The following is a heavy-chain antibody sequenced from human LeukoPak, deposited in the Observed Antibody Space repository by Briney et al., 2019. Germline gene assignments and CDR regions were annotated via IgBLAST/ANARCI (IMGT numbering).Heavy chain of an antibody. CDR3: ARRGSGSYLY. D-gene: IGHD3-10*01. CDR2: IYSGGGT. V-gene: IGHV3-53*01. Sequence: GGSLRLSCAASGFTFSSDYMSWVRQAPGKGLEWVSVIYSGGGTYYADSVKGRFAISRDNSKNTLYLQMNSLRAEDTAVYYCARRGSGSYLYWGQGTLVTVSS. J-gene: IGHJ4*02. CDR1: GFTFSSDY.